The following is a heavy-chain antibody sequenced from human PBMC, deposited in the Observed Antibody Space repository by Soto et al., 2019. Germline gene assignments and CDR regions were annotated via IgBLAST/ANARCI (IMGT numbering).Heavy chain of an antibody. CDR1: GFTFRIYG. CDR3: AKNFIPLSPDLYFDS. Sequence: PWGSMRLSCAASGFTFRIYGMPWARQAPGRGLEWVAVISYDGSYKSYEDSVKGRFTISRDNYKNTLHLQMDSLRAEDTAVYYCAKNFIPLSPDLYFDSWGQGTLVTVSS. J-gene: IGHJ4*02. D-gene: IGHD3-16*01. V-gene: IGHV3-30*18. CDR2: ISYDGSYK.